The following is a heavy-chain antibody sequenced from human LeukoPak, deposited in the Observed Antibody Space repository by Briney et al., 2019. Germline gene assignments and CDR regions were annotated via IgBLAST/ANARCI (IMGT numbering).Heavy chain of an antibody. V-gene: IGHV4-59*08. D-gene: IGHD6-25*01. Sequence: SETLSLTCTVSGGSISGYYWSWIRQPPGKGLEWIAYIHYSGNTNYNPSLKNRVTVSVDTTKTQFSLRLSSVTTAATAVYYCANHTRKGAAEVMDFWGQGTLVTVSS. J-gene: IGHJ4*02. CDR1: GGSISGYY. CDR3: ANHTRKGAAEVMDF. CDR2: IHYSGNT.